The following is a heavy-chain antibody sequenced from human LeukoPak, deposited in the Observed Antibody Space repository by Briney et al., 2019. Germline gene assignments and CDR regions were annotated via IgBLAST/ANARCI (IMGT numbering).Heavy chain of an antibody. V-gene: IGHV4-59*01. J-gene: IGHJ3*02. CDR3: ARSPSSSREGAFDI. D-gene: IGHD6-13*01. Sequence: PSETLSLTCTVSGGSISSYYWSWIRQPPGKGLEWIGYIYYSGSTNYNPSLKSRVTISVDTSKNQFSLKLSSVTAADTAVYYCARSPSSSREGAFDIWGQGTMVTVSS. CDR2: IYYSGST. CDR1: GGSISSYY.